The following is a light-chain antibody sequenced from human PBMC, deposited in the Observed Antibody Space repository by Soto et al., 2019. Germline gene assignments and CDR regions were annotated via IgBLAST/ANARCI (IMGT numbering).Light chain of an antibody. CDR1: KLGDKY. CDR2: QDS. Sequence: ELTQPPSVSVSPGQTASITCSGDKLGDKYACWYQQKPGQSPVLVIYQDSKRPSGIPERFSGSNSGNTATLTISGTQAMDEADYYCQAWDSSTGGVVFGGGTKLTVL. CDR3: QAWDSSTGGVV. J-gene: IGLJ2*01. V-gene: IGLV3-1*01.